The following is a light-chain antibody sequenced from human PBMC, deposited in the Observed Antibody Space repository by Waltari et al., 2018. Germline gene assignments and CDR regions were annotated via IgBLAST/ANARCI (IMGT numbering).Light chain of an antibody. Sequence: QSALTQAASVSGSPGQSITISCTGTSSDVGGYNYVSWYQQHPGKAPKLMIYEVSRRPSGDSSLFSGSKSGNTASLTISGLQAEDEADYYCTSYTSRGTVVFGGGTKLTVL. CDR1: SSDVGGYNY. CDR3: TSYTSRGTVV. J-gene: IGLJ2*01. CDR2: EVS. V-gene: IGLV2-14*01.